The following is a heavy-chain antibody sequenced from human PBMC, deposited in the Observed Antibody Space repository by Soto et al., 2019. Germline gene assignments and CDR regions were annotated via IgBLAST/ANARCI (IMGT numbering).Heavy chain of an antibody. D-gene: IGHD6-13*01. V-gene: IGHV3-30-3*01. J-gene: IGHJ4*02. CDR3: ARGCIAAAGTCEGRAGGNDY. Sequence: QVQLVESGGGVVQPGRSLRLSCAASGFTFSSYAMHWVRQAPGKGLEWVAVISYDGSNKYYADSVKGRFTISRDNSKNTLYLQMNSLRAEDTAVYYCARGCIAAAGTCEGRAGGNDYWGQGTLVTVSS. CDR2: ISYDGSNK. CDR1: GFTFSSYA.